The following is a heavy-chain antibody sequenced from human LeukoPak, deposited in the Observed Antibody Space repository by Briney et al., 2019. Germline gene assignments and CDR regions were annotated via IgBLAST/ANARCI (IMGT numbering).Heavy chain of an antibody. CDR1: GGSISNSRNQY. CDR2: IYYSGNT. V-gene: IGHV4-39*07. CDR3: AREREREGGCSGGSCYFLY. J-gene: IGHJ4*02. Sequence: SETLSLTCTVSGGSISNSRNQYWSWIRQPPGKRLEYIGSIYYSGNTYYNPSLKSRVTISVDTSKNQFSLKLSSVTAADTAVYYCAREREREGGCSGGSCYFLYWGQGTLVTVSS. D-gene: IGHD2-15*01.